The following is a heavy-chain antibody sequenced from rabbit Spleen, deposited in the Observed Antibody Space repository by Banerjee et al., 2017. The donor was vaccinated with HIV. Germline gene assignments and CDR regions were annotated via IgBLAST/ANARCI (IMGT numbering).Heavy chain of an antibody. CDR3: ARSAGTNSAAYQNL. D-gene: IGHD7-1*01. CDR2: IYAGSSGIT. Sequence: EESGGDLVKPEGSLTLTCTASGFSFSSSYWICWVRQAPGKGLEWIACIYAGSSGITYYASWAKGRFTISKTSSTTVTLQMTSLTAADTATYFCARSAGTNSAAYQNLWGPGTLVTVS. CDR1: GFSFSSSYW. J-gene: IGHJ6*01. V-gene: IGHV1S45*01.